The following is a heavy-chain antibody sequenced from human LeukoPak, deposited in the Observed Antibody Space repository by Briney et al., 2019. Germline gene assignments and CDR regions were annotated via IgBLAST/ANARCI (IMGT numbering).Heavy chain of an antibody. J-gene: IGHJ4*02. V-gene: IGHV3-23*01. Sequence: GGSLRLSCVASGFTFSSYAMSWVRQAPGKGLEWVSAMCGSGDSTYYADSVKGRFTISRDNSKNTLYLQMISLRAEDTAAYYCAKAASGWRAPFDYWGQGTLVTVSS. D-gene: IGHD6-19*01. CDR3: AKAASGWRAPFDY. CDR1: GFTFSSYA. CDR2: MCGSGDST.